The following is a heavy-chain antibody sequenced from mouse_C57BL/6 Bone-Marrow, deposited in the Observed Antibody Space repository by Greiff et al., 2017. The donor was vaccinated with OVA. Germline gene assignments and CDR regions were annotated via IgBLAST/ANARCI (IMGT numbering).Heavy chain of an antibody. CDR2: ISSGSSTI. V-gene: IGHV5-17*01. Sequence: EVMLVESGGGLVKPGGSLKLSCAASGFTFSDYGMHWVRQAPEKGLEWVAYISSGSSTIYYADTVKGRFTISRDNAKNTLFLQMTSLRSEDTAMYYCASGSIYYYGSSPSWFAYWGQGTLVTVSA. CDR1: GFTFSDYG. CDR3: ASGSIYYYGSSPSWFAY. J-gene: IGHJ3*01. D-gene: IGHD1-1*01.